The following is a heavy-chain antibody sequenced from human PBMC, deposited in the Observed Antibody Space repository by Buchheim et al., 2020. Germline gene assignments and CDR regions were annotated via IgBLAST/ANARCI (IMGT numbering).Heavy chain of an antibody. V-gene: IGHV4-34*01. D-gene: IGHD3-22*01. CDR3: ARGSGYYSDY. CDR1: GFTFSSYA. Sequence: VQLLESGGGLVQPGGSLRLACAASGFTFSSYAMSWVRQPPGKGLEWIGEINHSGSTNYNPSLKSRVTISVATSKNQFSLKLSSVTAADTAVYYCARGSGYYSDYWGQGTL. J-gene: IGHJ4*02. CDR2: INHSGST.